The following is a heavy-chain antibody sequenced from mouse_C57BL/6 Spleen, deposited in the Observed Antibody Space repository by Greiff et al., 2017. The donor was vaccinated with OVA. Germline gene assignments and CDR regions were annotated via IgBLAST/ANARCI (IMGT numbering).Heavy chain of an antibody. D-gene: IGHD1-1*01. Sequence: QVQLQQSDAELVKPGASVKISCKVSGYTFTDHTIYWMKQRPQQGLEWIGYFYPRDGSTKYNAKFKGKATLTPDKSSSTAYLQLNSLTSEDSAVYFCERRGPYYGSSYDWDFDVWGTGTTVTVAS. J-gene: IGHJ1*03. CDR3: ERRGPYYGSSYDWDFDV. V-gene: IGHV1-78*01. CDR1: GYTFTDHT. CDR2: FYPRDGST.